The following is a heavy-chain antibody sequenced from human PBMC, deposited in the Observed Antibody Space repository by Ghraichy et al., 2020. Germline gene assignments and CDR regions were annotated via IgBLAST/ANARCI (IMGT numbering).Heavy chain of an antibody. CDR2: ISSSSNNI. V-gene: IGHV3-48*01. D-gene: IGHD3-22*01. CDR1: KFTFSIYA. J-gene: IGHJ3*02. CDR3: ERDADAGGYYFGAFDI. Sequence: GGSLRLSCEASKFTFSIYAVSWVRQAPGKGLEWISYISSSSNNIYYADSVKGRFTISRDNAKNSLFLQMNSLRADDTAVYYCERDADAGGYYFGAFDIWGQGTVVTVSS.